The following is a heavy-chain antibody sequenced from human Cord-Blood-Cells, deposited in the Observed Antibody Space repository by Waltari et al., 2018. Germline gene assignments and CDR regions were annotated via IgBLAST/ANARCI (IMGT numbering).Heavy chain of an antibody. CDR2: IIPIFGTA. V-gene: IGHV1-69*01. CDR3: AREPGSGSYAFDI. Sequence: QVQLVQSGAEVKTPGSSVKVSCKASVGTFSSYDLCWVRPAPGQGLEWMGGIIPIFGTANYAQKFQGRVTITADESTSTAYMELSSLRSEDTAVYYCAREPGSGSYAFDIWGQGTMVTVSS. D-gene: IGHD1-26*01. CDR1: VGTFSSYD. J-gene: IGHJ3*02.